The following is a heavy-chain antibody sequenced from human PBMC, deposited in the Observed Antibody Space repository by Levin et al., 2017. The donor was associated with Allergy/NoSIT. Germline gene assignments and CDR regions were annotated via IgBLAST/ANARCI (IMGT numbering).Heavy chain of an antibody. V-gene: IGHV3-23*01. CDR3: AKEVAAVATPRFDY. CDR1: GFTFSNYA. D-gene: IGHD6-13*01. CDR2: IRDSGSDT. Sequence: PGGSLRLSCAASGFTFSNYAMSWVRQAPGKGLEWVSGIRDSGSDTWYADSVRGRFTISRDNSKNTLYLQMNSLRAEDAAIYYCAKEVAAVATPRFDYWGQGTLVTVSS. J-gene: IGHJ4*02.